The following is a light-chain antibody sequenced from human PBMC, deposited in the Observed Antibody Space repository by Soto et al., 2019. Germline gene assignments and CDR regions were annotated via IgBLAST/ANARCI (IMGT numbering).Light chain of an antibody. Sequence: EIVLTQSPATLSLSPGDRATLSCRASQSVSNFLAWYQHRPGQAPRLLIYDASNRAIGIPARFSGSGFGTDFTLTIYSLEPEDSAVYYCQHRRTWWTFGQGTKVDIK. CDR2: DAS. CDR1: QSVSNF. J-gene: IGKJ1*01. CDR3: QHRRTWWT. V-gene: IGKV3-11*01.